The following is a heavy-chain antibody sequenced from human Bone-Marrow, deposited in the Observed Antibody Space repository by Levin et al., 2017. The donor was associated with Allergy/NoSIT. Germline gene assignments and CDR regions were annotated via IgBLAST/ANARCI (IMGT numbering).Heavy chain of an antibody. J-gene: IGHJ4*02. CDR1: GVSISSSSYF. V-gene: IGHV4-39*07. CDR2: VYYTGST. D-gene: IGHD6-13*01. CDR3: ARSPAAAGLDNSFDY. Sequence: SETLSLTCTVSGVSISSSSYFWGWVRQPPGKGPEWIGNVYYTGSTYYNPSLKGRLTQSMDTSTNQFSLKLNSVTAADTAVYFCARSPAAAGLDNSFDYWGQGTLVTVSS.